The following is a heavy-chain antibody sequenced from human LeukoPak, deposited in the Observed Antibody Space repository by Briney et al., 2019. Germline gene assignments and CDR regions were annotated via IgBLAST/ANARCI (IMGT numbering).Heavy chain of an antibody. V-gene: IGHV3-23*01. Sequence: GGSLRLSCAASGFTFSSYAMSWVRQAPGKGLEWVSAISGSGGSTYYADSVKGRFTISRDNSKNTLYLQMNSLRAEDTAVYYCARDRSYGSGSYLYWGQGTLVTVPS. D-gene: IGHD3-10*01. CDR2: ISGSGGST. CDR1: GFTFSSYA. J-gene: IGHJ4*02. CDR3: ARDRSYGSGSYLY.